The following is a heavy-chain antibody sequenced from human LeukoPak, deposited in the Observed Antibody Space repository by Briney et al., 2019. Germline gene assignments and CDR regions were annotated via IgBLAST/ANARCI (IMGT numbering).Heavy chain of an antibody. CDR1: GYSFTNYA. V-gene: IGHV1-3*01. Sequence: GASVKVSCKASGYSFTNYAMHWVRQAPGQRLEWMGWINAGNGNTKYSQKFEGRVTITRDTSASTAYMELSSLRSEDTAVYYCARDLFASAYYFVYWGQGTLVTVSS. CDR2: INAGNGNT. D-gene: IGHD3-10*01. J-gene: IGHJ4*02. CDR3: ARDLFASAYYFVY.